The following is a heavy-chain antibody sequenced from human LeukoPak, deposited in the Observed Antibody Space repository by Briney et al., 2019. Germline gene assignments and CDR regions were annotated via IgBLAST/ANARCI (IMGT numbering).Heavy chain of an antibody. CDR3: ARDGSTSSWRGGDFYFDN. CDR2: ISGSGSTI. V-gene: IGHV3-48*04. D-gene: IGHD2-2*01. J-gene: IGHJ4*02. CDR1: GFTFSSYS. Sequence: GGSLRLSCAASGFTFSSYSMNWVRQAPGKGLEWVSFISGSGSTIHFADSVKGRFTISRDNAKNSLYLQMNSLRGEDTAVYYCARDGSTSSWRGGDFYFDNWGQGTLVTVSS.